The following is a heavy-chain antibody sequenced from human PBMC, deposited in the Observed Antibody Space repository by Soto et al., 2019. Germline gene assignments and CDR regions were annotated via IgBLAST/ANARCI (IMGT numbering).Heavy chain of an antibody. CDR2: IYYSGST. J-gene: IGHJ6*02. D-gene: IGHD3-10*01. Sequence: PSETLSLTCTVSGGSISSYYWSWIRQPPGKGLEWIGYIYYSGSTNYNPSLKSRFTISVDTSKNQFSLKLSSVTAADTAVYYCARLYGSGSGSYEPQTPYYYYYGMDVWGQGTTVTVSS. V-gene: IGHV4-59*01. CDR3: ARLYGSGSGSYEPQTPYYYYYGMDV. CDR1: GGSISSYY.